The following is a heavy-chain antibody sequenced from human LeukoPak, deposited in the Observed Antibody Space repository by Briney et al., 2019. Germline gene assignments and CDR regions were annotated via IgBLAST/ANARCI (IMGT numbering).Heavy chain of an antibody. CDR1: GGSINSYY. CDR2: IYTSGNT. Sequence: PSETLSLTCTVSGGSINSYYWSWIRQPAGKGLEWIGRIYTSGNTNYNPSLKSRVTLSVDTSKNQFSLRLTSVTAADTAVYYCARKGISAVAGAFDIWGQGTMVTVSS. D-gene: IGHD6-19*01. V-gene: IGHV4-4*07. CDR3: ARKGISAVAGAFDI. J-gene: IGHJ3*02.